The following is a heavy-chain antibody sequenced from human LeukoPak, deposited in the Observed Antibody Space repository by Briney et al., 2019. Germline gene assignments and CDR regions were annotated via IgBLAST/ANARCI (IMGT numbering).Heavy chain of an antibody. J-gene: IGHJ3*02. D-gene: IGHD3-10*01. CDR1: GDTLTGYY. Sequence: ASVKVSRKASGDTLTGYYIHWVRQAPRQGLEWMGRFDPNTGATHYAQKFQGRVTMTRDTSIDTDFLELRSLISDDTALYYCAGYTVVRGLTLSAFDIWGQGTMVTVSS. CDR2: FDPNTGAT. CDR3: AGYTVVRGLTLSAFDI. V-gene: IGHV1-2*06.